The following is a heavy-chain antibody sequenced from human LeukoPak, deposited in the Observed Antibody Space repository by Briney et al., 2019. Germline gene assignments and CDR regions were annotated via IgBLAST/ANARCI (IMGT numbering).Heavy chain of an antibody. CDR1: GGSISSSNW. V-gene: IGHV4-4*02. CDR3: ARAYYYGSGSYAFDI. Sequence: SGTLSLTCAVSGGSISSSNWWSWVRQPPGKGLEWIGEINHSGSTNYNPSLKSRVTISVDTSKNQFSLKLSSVTAADTAVYYCARAYYYGSGSYAFDIWGQGTMVTVSS. J-gene: IGHJ3*02. D-gene: IGHD3-10*01. CDR2: INHSGST.